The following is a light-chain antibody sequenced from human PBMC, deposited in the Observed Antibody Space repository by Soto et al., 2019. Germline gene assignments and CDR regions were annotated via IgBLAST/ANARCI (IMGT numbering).Light chain of an antibody. V-gene: IGKV3-11*01. CDR2: DAS. J-gene: IGKJ2*01. CDR1: QSVSSY. Sequence: EIVLTQSPATLSLSPGERATLSCRASQSVSSYLAWYQQKPGQAPRLLIYDASNRATGIPARFSGSGSRTDFPLTIGSLEPEDFAVYYCQQRSNPSAFGQATKLEIK. CDR3: QQRSNPSA.